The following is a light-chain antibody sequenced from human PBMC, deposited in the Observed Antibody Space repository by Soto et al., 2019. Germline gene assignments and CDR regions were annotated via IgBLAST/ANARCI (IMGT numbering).Light chain of an antibody. CDR3: SSYTTTSTLVV. Sequence: QSALTQPASVSGSPGQSITISCTGTSSDVGGYNYVSWYQQHPGKVPKLIIYGVSDRPSGVSNRFSGSKSGITASLTISGLQAEDEAGYYSSSYTTTSTLVVFVGGTKVTVL. J-gene: IGLJ2*01. V-gene: IGLV2-14*01. CDR1: SSDVGGYNY. CDR2: GVS.